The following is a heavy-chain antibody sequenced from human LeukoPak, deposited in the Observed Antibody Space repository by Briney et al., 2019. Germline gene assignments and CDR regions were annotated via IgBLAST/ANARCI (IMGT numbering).Heavy chain of an antibody. CDR1: GFTFNNSW. CDR2: IRYDGSNK. V-gene: IGHV3-30*02. CDR3: AKDSGGE. Sequence: GGSLRLSCAASGFTFNNSWMSWVRQAPGKGLEWVAFIRYDGSNKYYADSVKGRFTISRDNSKNTLYLQMNSLRAEDTAVYYCAKDSGGEWGQGTLVTVSS. D-gene: IGHD3-10*01. J-gene: IGHJ4*02.